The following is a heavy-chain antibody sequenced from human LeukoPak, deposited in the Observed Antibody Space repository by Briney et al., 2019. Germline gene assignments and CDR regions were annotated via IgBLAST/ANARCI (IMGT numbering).Heavy chain of an antibody. D-gene: IGHD2-15*01. V-gene: IGHV3-23*01. CDR1: GFTFSSYA. CDR3: AKDNSPIGVVAAAFHY. CDR2: ISGSGGST. J-gene: IGHJ4*02. Sequence: SGGSLRLSCGASGFTFSSYAMSWVRQAPGKGLEWVLAISGSGGSTYYADSVKGRFTISRDNAKNSLYLQMNSLRAEDTALYYCAKDNSPIGVVAAAFHYWGQGTLVTVSS.